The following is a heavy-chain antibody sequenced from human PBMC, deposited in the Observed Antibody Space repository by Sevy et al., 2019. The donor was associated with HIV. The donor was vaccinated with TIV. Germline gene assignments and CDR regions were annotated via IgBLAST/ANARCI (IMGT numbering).Heavy chain of an antibody. CDR3: AKDVPDQSWYDDFWSGSPCFDY. Sequence: GGSLRLSCAASGFSFGTHAMSWVRQAPGKGLEWVSGMSGRGGSTGYADSVKGRFTISRDNSKNTLVLQMNALRADDTAVYYCAKDVPDQSWYDDFWSGSPCFDYWGRGILVTVSS. V-gene: IGHV3-23*01. J-gene: IGHJ4*02. D-gene: IGHD3-3*01. CDR1: GFSFGTHA. CDR2: MSGRGGST.